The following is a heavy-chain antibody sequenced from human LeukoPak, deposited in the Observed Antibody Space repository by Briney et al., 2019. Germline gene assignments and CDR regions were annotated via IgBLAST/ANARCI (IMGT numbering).Heavy chain of an antibody. V-gene: IGHV4-61*01. J-gene: IGHJ4*02. CDR3: ARDVRGVNDY. D-gene: IGHD3-10*02. Sequence: PSETLSLTCTVSGDSISSGSYYWSWIRQPPGKGLEWIGYIYYSGSTNYNPSLKSRVTISVDTSKNQFSLKLSSVTAADTAVYYCARDVRGVNDYWGQGTLVTVSS. CDR2: IYYSGST. CDR1: GDSISSGSYY.